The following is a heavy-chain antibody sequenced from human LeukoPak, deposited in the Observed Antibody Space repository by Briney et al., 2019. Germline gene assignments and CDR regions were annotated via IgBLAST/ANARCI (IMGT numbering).Heavy chain of an antibody. J-gene: IGHJ5*02. Sequence: ASVKVSCKASGYTFTSYSISRVREAPGQGLEWMGWISAYNGNTNYAQKLQGRVTMTTDTSTSTAYMELRSLRSDDTAVYYCAREREHGRWFDPWGQGTLVTVSS. CDR1: GYTFTSYS. D-gene: IGHD1-26*01. V-gene: IGHV1-18*04. CDR3: AREREHGRWFDP. CDR2: ISAYNGNT.